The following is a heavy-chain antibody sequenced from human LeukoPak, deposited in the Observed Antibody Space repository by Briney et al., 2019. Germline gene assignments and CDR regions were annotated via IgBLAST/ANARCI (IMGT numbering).Heavy chain of an antibody. V-gene: IGHV1-2*02. D-gene: IGHD6-19*01. Sequence: ASVKVSCKASGNTFTGYYIHWVRQAPGQGLEWMGWINPNSGGTNYAQKFQGRVTMTRDTSISTAYMELSRLRSDDTAVYYCARGYSSGWYTGAGYWGQGTLVTVSS. CDR1: GNTFTGYY. J-gene: IGHJ4*02. CDR3: ARGYSSGWYTGAGY. CDR2: INPNSGGT.